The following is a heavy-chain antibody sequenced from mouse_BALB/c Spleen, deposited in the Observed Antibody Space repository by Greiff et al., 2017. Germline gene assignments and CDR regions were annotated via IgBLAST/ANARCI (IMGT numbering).Heavy chain of an antibody. D-gene: IGHD2-4*01. J-gene: IGHJ4*01. V-gene: IGHV5-6*03. Sequence: DVMLVESGGGLVQPGGSLKLSCAASGFTFSSYGMSWVRQTPDKSLEWVATISSGGSYTYYPDSVKGRFTISRDNAKNTLYLQMSSLKSEDTAMYYCARHDYDGSLYAMDDWGQGTSVTVSS. CDR2: ISSGGSYT. CDR3: ARHDYDGSLYAMDD. CDR1: GFTFSSYG.